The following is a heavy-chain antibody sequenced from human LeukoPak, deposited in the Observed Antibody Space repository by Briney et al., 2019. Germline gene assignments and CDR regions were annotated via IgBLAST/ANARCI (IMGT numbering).Heavy chain of an antibody. CDR3: AGAPGNYDILTGSYMDV. D-gene: IGHD3-9*01. J-gene: IGHJ6*03. CDR1: GGSISSYY. Sequence: SETLSLTCTVSGGSISSYYWSWIRQPAGKGLEWIGRIYTSGSTNYNPSLKSRVTMSVDTSKNQFSLKLSSVTAADTAVYYCAGAPGNYDILTGSYMDVWGKGTTVTVSS. CDR2: IYTSGST. V-gene: IGHV4-4*07.